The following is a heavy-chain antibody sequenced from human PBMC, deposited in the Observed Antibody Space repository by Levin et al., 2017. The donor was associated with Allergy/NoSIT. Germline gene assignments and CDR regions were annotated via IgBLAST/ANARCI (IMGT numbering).Heavy chain of an antibody. J-gene: IGHJ4*02. D-gene: IGHD5-12*01. CDR3: ARAEYSGYVAGHDY. V-gene: IGHV3-53*01. CDR1: GFSVSDNY. Sequence: SCAVSGFSVSDNYMSWFRQAPGKGLQCVSVLFKDDTTYYADSVKGRFTISRDNSKNTLYLQMNSLRAEDTAMYYCARAEYSGYVAGHDYWGQGTLVTVSS. CDR2: LFKDDTT.